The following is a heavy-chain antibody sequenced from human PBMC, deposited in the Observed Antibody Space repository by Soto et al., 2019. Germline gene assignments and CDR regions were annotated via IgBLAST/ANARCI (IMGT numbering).Heavy chain of an antibody. Sequence: EVQLVESGGGLVQPGGSLRLSCAASGFTFSSYAMSWVRQAPGKGLEWVSAISGSGGSTYYADSVKGRFTISRDNSKNTLYLQMNSLRAEDTAVYYCASRDYYDSSGYSSESYWGQGTLVTVSS. CDR2: ISGSGGST. CDR3: ASRDYYDSSGYSSESY. V-gene: IGHV3-23*04. CDR1: GFTFSSYA. J-gene: IGHJ4*02. D-gene: IGHD3-22*01.